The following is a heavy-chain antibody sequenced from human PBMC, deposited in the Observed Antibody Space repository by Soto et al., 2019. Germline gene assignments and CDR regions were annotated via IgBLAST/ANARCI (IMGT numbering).Heavy chain of an antibody. V-gene: IGHV3-9*01. CDR3: AKGGPDGFCSGGRCYFDY. D-gene: IGHD2-15*01. CDR1: GFTFDDYA. CDR2: ISWNSNII. J-gene: IGHJ4*02. Sequence: EVQLVESGGGLVQPGRSLRLSCAASGFTFDDYAMHWVRRVPGTGLDWVSSISWNSNIIGYAASVKGRFTISRDNAKNSLYLQMNSLRPEYTALYSCAKGGPDGFCSGGRCYFDYWGQGSLVTFSS.